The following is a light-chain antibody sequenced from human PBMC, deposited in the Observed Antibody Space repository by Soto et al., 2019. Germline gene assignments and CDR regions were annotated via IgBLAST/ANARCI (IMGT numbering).Light chain of an antibody. CDR2: GAS. Sequence: EIVVTQSPATLSVSPGERATLSCRASQDVGSKLAWYQQKPGQAPRLLIYGASTRATGIPARFSSSGSGTDFTLTISRLEPEDFAVYYCQQYTAFGQGTKVDIK. CDR1: QDVGSK. CDR3: QQYTA. J-gene: IGKJ1*01. V-gene: IGKV3-15*01.